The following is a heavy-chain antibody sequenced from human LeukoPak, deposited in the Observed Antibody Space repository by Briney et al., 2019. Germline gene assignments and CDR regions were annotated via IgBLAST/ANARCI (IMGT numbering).Heavy chain of an antibody. CDR1: GFTFSSYA. Sequence: GGSLRLSCAASGFTFSSYAMSRVRQAPGKGLEWVSAISGSGGSTYYADSVKGRFTISRDNSKNTLYLQMNSLRAEDTAVYYCAKDVPFTVVSYYFDYWGQGTLVTVSS. D-gene: IGHD4-23*01. CDR3: AKDVPFTVVSYYFDY. CDR2: ISGSGGST. V-gene: IGHV3-23*01. J-gene: IGHJ4*02.